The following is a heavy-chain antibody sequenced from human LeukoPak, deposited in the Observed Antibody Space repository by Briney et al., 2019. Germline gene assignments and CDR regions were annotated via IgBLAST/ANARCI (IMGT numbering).Heavy chain of an antibody. Sequence: GGSLRLSCAASGFTFRTYAMSWVRQAPGKGLEWVSTVTGSGGSSYYADSVKGRFTISRDNSKNTLFLQMDSLRAEDTAVYYCAKEGIAAPLYYFDYWGQGNLVTVSS. D-gene: IGHD6-13*01. J-gene: IGHJ4*02. V-gene: IGHV3-23*01. CDR3: AKEGIAAPLYYFDY. CDR2: VTGSGGSS. CDR1: GFTFRTYA.